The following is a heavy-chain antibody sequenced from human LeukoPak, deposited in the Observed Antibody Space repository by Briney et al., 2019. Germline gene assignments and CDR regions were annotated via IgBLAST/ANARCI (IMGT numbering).Heavy chain of an antibody. CDR3: ARDRGYCSGGSCFDAFDI. Sequence: ASVKVSCKASGYTFTGYYMHWVRQAPGQGLEWMGWINPNSGGTNYAQKFQGWVTMPRATAISTAYMELSRLRSDDTAVYYCARDRGYCSGGSCFDAFDIWGQGTMVTVSS. J-gene: IGHJ3*02. V-gene: IGHV1-2*04. D-gene: IGHD2-15*01. CDR2: INPNSGGT. CDR1: GYTFTGYY.